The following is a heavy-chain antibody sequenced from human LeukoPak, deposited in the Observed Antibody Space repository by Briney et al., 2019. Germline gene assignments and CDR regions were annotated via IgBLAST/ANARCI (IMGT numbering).Heavy chain of an antibody. Sequence: SGPTLVNHTQTLTLTCTFSGFSLSTSGVGVGWIRQPPGKALEWLTLIYWNDDTRYSPSLKSRLTITKDTSKNQVVLTLTNMDPVDTATYYCAHSPYCYSTSCYYDSWGQGTLVTVSS. J-gene: IGHJ4*02. V-gene: IGHV2-5*01. CDR1: GFSLSTSGVG. CDR3: AHSPYCYSTSCYYDS. CDR2: IYWNDDT. D-gene: IGHD2-2*01.